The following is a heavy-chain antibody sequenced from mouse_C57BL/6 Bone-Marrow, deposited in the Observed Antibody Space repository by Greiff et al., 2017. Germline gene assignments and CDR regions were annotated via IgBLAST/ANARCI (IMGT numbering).Heavy chain of an antibody. CDR1: GFTFSDYY. Sequence: EVMLVESGGGLVQPGGSLKLSCAASGFTFSDYYMYWVRQTPEQRLEWVAYISNGGGSTYYPDTVKGRFTLSSGNAKNTLYLQMSRLTSEDTAMYYCARGDYYGNYFDYWGQGTTLTVSS. J-gene: IGHJ2*01. CDR3: ARGDYYGNYFDY. CDR2: ISNGGGST. D-gene: IGHD1-1*01. V-gene: IGHV5-12*01.